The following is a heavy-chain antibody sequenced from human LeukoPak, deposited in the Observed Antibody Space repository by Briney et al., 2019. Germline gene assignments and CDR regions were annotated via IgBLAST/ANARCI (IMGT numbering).Heavy chain of an antibody. CDR1: GYTFTSYY. D-gene: IGHD4-17*01. Sequence: GASVKVSCKASGYTFTSYYMHGVRQAPGQGLEWMGIISPSGASTTYAQKFQGRVTITADKSTSTAYMELSSLRSEDTAVYYCARGYGDYYYYYMDVWGKGTTVTVSS. V-gene: IGHV1-46*01. J-gene: IGHJ6*03. CDR3: ARGYGDYYYYYMDV. CDR2: ISPSGAST.